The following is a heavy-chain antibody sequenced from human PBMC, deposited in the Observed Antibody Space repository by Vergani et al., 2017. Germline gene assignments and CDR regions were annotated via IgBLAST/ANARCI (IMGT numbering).Heavy chain of an antibody. J-gene: IGHJ4*02. CDR3: AKEKXDILTGYSLSYFDY. CDR2: ISGSGGST. Sequence: EVQLLESGGGLVQPGGSLRLSCAASGFTFSSYAMSWVRQAPGKGLEWVSAISGSGGSTYYADSVKGRFTISRDNSKNTLYLQMNSLRAEDTAVYYCAKEKXDILTGYSLSYFDYWGQGTLVTVSS. CDR1: GFTFSSYA. D-gene: IGHD3-9*01. V-gene: IGHV3-23*01.